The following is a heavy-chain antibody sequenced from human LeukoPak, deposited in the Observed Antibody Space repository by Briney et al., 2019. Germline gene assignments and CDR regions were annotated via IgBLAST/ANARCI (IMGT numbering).Heavy chain of an antibody. V-gene: IGHV4-39*01. D-gene: IGHD3-22*01. CDR3: ARAPLPRKYYYDSSGYPN. Sequence: SETLSLTCTVSGGSISSSSYYWGWIRQPPGKGLEWIGSIYYSGSTYYNPSLKSRVTISVDTSKNQFSLELSSVTAADTAVYYCARAPLPRKYYYDSSGYPNWGQGTLGTVSS. CDR2: IYYSGST. J-gene: IGHJ4*02. CDR1: GGSISSSSYY.